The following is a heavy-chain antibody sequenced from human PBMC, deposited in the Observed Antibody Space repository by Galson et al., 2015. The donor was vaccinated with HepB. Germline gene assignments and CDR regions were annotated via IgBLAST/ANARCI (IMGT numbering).Heavy chain of an antibody. V-gene: IGHV3-30*04. Sequence: SLRLSCAASRCTFSSPPIHCVRQAPVDGLEWLAVTSYDEVKKYYADSGKGRFTSSRGTSKNTVYMQMNSLRPDDTAVYYCVREGTMIVARWGLGVGGQGNAVTV. CDR2: TSYDEVKK. CDR1: RCTFSSPP. D-gene: IGHD3-22*01. CDR3: VREGTMIVARWGLGV. J-gene: IGHJ6*02.